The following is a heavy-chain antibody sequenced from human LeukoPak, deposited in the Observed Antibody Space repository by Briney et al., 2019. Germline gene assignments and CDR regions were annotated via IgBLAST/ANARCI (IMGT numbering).Heavy chain of an antibody. D-gene: IGHD6-13*01. Sequence: SEALSLTCSVSGDSISSYYWSRIRKPPGKGLEWIGNIYYSGSPNYNPSLKSRVTISLDTSENQFSLRLSSVTAADTAVYYCTRDRRAAGSIFDYWGQGALVTVSS. V-gene: IGHV4-59*01. CDR3: TRDRRAAGSIFDY. J-gene: IGHJ4*02. CDR2: IYYSGSP. CDR1: GDSISSYY.